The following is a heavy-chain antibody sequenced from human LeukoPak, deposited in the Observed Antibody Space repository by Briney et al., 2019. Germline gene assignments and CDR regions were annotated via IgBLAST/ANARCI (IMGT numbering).Heavy chain of an antibody. CDR1: GYTFTGYY. Sequence: GASVKVSCKASGYTFTGYYMHWVRQAPGQGLEWMGWINPNSGGTNYAQKFQGRVTMTRDTSISTAYMELSSLRAEDTAVYYCAKGRGWEASYYYYYMDVWGKGTTVTISS. J-gene: IGHJ6*03. V-gene: IGHV1-2*02. D-gene: IGHD1-26*01. CDR2: INPNSGGT. CDR3: AKGRGWEASYYYYYMDV.